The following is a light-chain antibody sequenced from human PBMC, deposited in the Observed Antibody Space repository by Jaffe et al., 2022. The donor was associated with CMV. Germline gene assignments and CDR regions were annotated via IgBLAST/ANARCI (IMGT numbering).Light chain of an antibody. J-gene: IGLJ3*02. CDR2: TND. CDR3: ATWDDSLNGPV. CDR1: SSNIGSNT. Sequence: QSVLAQPPSASGTPGQRVTILCSGSSSNIGSNTVTWYQQLPGTAPKLLIYTNDQRPSGVPDRFSGSKSGTSASLAISGLQSEDEADYYCATWDDSLNGPVFGGGTRLTVL. V-gene: IGLV1-44*01.